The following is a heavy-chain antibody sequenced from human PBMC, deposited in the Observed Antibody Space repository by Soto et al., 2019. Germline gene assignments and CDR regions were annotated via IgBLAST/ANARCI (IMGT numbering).Heavy chain of an antibody. J-gene: IGHJ4*02. Sequence: QLQLQESGPGLVKPSETLSLTCTVSGGSISSSSYYWGWIRQPPGKGLEWIGSIYYSGSTYYNPSPRSQVTISVDTSKNQFSLKLSSVTAADTAVYYSARHTPASSISDHWGQGTLVTVSS. CDR2: IYYSGST. D-gene: IGHD2-15*01. V-gene: IGHV4-39*01. CDR3: ARHTPASSISDH. CDR1: GGSISSSSYY.